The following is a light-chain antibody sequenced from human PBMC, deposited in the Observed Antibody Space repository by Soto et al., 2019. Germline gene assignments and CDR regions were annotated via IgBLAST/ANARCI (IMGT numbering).Light chain of an antibody. V-gene: IGLV2-11*01. J-gene: IGLJ1*01. CDR3: CSYAGGYTYV. Sequence: QSVLTQPRSVSGSPGQSVTISCTGTSSDVGGYDYVSWYQQHPGKAPKLMIYDVSKRPSGVPDRFSGSKSGNTASLTISGLQAEDEADYSCCSYAGGYTYVFGTGTQLTVL. CDR1: SSDVGGYDY. CDR2: DVS.